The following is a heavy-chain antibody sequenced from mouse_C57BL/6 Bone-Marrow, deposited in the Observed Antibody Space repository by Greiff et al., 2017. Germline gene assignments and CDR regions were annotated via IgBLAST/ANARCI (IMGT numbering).Heavy chain of an antibody. CDR3: ASPHYYGSRYAMDY. CDR2: IDPNSGGT. D-gene: IGHD1-1*01. V-gene: IGHV1-72*01. CDR1: GYTFTSYW. J-gene: IGHJ4*01. Sequence: QVQLKESGAELVKPGASVKLSCKASGYTFTSYWMHWVKQRPGRGLEWIGRIDPNSGGTKYNEKFKSKATLTVDKPSSTAYMQLSILTSEYSAVYYCASPHYYGSRYAMDYWGQGTSVTVSS.